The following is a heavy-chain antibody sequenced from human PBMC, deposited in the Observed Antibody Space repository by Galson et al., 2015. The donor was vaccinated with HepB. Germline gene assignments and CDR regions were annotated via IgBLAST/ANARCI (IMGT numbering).Heavy chain of an antibody. CDR3: AAVVVVAEIGVDY. D-gene: IGHD2-15*01. CDR1: GYTFTSYY. CDR2: INPSGGST. J-gene: IGHJ4*02. Sequence: SVKVSCKASGYTFTSYYMHWVRQAPGQGLEWMGIINPSGGSTSYAQKFQGRVTITADKSTSTAYMELSSLRSEDTAVYYCAAVVVVAEIGVDYWGQGTLVTVSS. V-gene: IGHV1-46*01.